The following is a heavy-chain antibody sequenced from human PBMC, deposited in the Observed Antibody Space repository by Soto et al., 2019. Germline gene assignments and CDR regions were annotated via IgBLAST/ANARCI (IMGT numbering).Heavy chain of an antibody. J-gene: IGHJ3*01. CDR3: ARGDRGAFDL. CDR2: IYSDGTST. CDR1: GFTFDYYW. V-gene: IGHV3-74*01. Sequence: EVQLVESGGGLVQPGESLRLSCAASGFTFDYYWMHWVRQAPGKGLVWVSRIYSDGTSTTYADSVKGRFTISRDNAKNTVSLQMNSLRADDTAVYYCARGDRGAFDLWGPGTVVTVSS. D-gene: IGHD1-26*01.